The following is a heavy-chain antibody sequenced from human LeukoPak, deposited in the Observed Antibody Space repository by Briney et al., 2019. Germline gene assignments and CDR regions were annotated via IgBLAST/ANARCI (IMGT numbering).Heavy chain of an antibody. D-gene: IGHD6-19*01. V-gene: IGHV4-59*12. J-gene: IGHJ5*02. CDR2: VHDSAGT. CDR1: GGSINKYY. Sequence: SETLSLTCTVSGGSINKYYWSWIRQSPGKGLEWLGYVHDSAGTIYNPSLKSRVTISVDRSKNQFSLKLSSVTAADTAVYYCARDLLQYWFDPWGQGTLVTVSS. CDR3: ARDLLQYWFDP.